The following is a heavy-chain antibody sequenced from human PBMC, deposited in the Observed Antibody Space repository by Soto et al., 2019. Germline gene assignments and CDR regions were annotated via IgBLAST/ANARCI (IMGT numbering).Heavy chain of an antibody. D-gene: IGHD1-1*01. CDR2: IYYSGST. CDR3: SRYNGRGAFDY. CDR1: GGSISSGGYY. J-gene: IGHJ4*02. V-gene: IGHV4-31*03. Sequence: QVQLQESGPGLVKPSQTLSLTCTVSGGSISSGGYYWSWIRQHPGKGLEWIGYIYYSGSTYYNPSLKRRVTLSVDTSNNHFSLKLSSVPAADTAVYYCSRYNGRGAFDYWGQGTLVTVSS.